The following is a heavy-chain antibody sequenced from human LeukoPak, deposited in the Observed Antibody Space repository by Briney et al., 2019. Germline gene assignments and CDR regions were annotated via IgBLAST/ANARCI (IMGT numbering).Heavy chain of an antibody. D-gene: IGHD2-2*01. CDR1: GGSFSGYY. CDR3: AAGFRYCGSTSCWDFGY. V-gene: IGHV4-34*01. J-gene: IGHJ4*02. CDR2: INHSGST. Sequence: SETLSLTCAVYGGSFSGYYWSWIRQPPGKGLEWIGEINHSGSTNYNPSLKSRVTISVDTSKNQFSLKLSSVTAADTAVYYCAAGFRYCGSTSCWDFGYWGQGTLVTVSS.